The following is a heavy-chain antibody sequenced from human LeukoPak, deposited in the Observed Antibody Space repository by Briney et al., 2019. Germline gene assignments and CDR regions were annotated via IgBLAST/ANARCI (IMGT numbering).Heavy chain of an antibody. J-gene: IGHJ3*02. V-gene: IGHV4-59*08. Sequence: SETLSLTCSVSGGSIRGYYWSWIRQPPGKGLEWIGYIYYSGSTNYNPSLKSRVTISVDTSKNQFSLKLSSVTAADTAVYYCARRVGYCSGGSCRHPDVAFDIWGQGTMVTVSS. D-gene: IGHD2-15*01. CDR1: GGSIRGYY. CDR2: IYYSGST. CDR3: ARRVGYCSGGSCRHPDVAFDI.